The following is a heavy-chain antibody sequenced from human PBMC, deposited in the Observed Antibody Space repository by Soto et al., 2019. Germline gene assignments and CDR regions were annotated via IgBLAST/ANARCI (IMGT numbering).Heavy chain of an antibody. CDR2: THYRSKWSF. J-gene: IGHJ6*02. Sequence: SQTLSLTCVISGDSVSSDTGAWNWIRQSPSRGLEWLGRTHYRSKWSFDYAISVKSRITIDPDTSKNQFSLHLDSLTPEDTAVYYCAGVTWFRGMDVWGQGXPVTVSS. D-gene: IGHD3-10*01. CDR1: GDSVSSDTGA. V-gene: IGHV6-1*01. CDR3: AGVTWFRGMDV.